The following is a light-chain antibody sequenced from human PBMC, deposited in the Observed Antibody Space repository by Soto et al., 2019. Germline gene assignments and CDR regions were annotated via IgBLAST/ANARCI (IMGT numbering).Light chain of an antibody. J-gene: IGKJ5*01. Sequence: EIVLSQSPATLSLSPGESATLSCRASQSLSHYLAWYQQKPGQPPRLLIYDASHRATGIPVRFSGSGSGTDFTLTISRLEPEDFAVYYCQQRTYSITFGQGTRLEIK. CDR3: QQRTYSIT. CDR1: QSLSHY. CDR2: DAS. V-gene: IGKV3-11*01.